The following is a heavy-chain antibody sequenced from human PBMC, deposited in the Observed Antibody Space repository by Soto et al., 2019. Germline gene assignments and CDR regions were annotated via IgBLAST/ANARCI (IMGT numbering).Heavy chain of an antibody. V-gene: IGHV4-34*01. Sequence: SETLSLTCVVYGGSFSGYYWSWIRQRPGKGLEWIGEINHSGSTNYNPSLKSRVTISVDTSKNQFSLKLSSVPAADTAVYYCARVRIAVAGLFRHYYYGMDVRGQGTTVTVSS. J-gene: IGHJ6*02. CDR2: INHSGST. CDR1: GGSFSGYY. D-gene: IGHD6-19*01. CDR3: ARVRIAVAGLFRHYYYGMDV.